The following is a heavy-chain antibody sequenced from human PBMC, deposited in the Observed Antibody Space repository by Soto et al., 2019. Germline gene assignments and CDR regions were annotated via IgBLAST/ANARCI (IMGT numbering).Heavy chain of an antibody. Sequence: RSLTCTVSGGSISSGDYYWSWIRQPPGKGLEWIGYIYYSGSTYYNPSLKSRVTISVDTSKNQFSLKLSSVTAADTAVYYCARFPYDNYYYFDYWGQGTLVTVSS. V-gene: IGHV4-30-4*01. J-gene: IGHJ4*02. CDR1: GGSISSGDYY. CDR2: IYYSGST. CDR3: ARFPYDNYYYFDY. D-gene: IGHD3-10*01.